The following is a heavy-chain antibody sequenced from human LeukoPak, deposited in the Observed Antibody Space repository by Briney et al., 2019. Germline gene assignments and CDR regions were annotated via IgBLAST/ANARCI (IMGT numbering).Heavy chain of an antibody. D-gene: IGHD3-3*01. CDR1: GYTISSGYY. V-gene: IGHV4-38-2*02. CDR2: IYHSGST. J-gene: IGHJ5*02. Sequence: SETLSLTCTVAGYTISSGYYWGWIRQPPGKGLEWIGSIYHSGSTYYNPSLKSRVAISVDTSKNQFSLKLSSVTAADTAVYYCVRPITISGVVTPWGQGTLVTVSS. CDR3: VRPITISGVVTP.